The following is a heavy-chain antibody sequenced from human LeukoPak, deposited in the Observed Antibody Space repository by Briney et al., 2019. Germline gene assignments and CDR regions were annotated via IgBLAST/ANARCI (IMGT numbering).Heavy chain of an antibody. Sequence: ASVKVSCKASGYTFTGYCIHWVRQAPGQGLEWMGWTNPNSGGTNYAQKFQGRVTMTRDTSISTAYMDLSRLRSDDTAVYYCARRHTNGWYYFDYWGQGTLVTVSS. CDR2: TNPNSGGT. J-gene: IGHJ4*02. CDR1: GYTFTGYC. CDR3: ARRHTNGWYYFDY. V-gene: IGHV1-2*02. D-gene: IGHD6-19*01.